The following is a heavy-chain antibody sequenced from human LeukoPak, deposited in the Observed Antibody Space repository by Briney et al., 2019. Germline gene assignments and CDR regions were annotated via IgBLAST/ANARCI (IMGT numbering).Heavy chain of an antibody. CDR2: INSDGSST. CDR1: GFTFSSYW. J-gene: IGHJ4*02. D-gene: IGHD3-22*01. Sequence: GGSLRLSCAASGFTFSSYWMHWVRQAPGKGLGWVSRINSDGSSTSYADSVKGRFTISRDNAKNTLYLQMSSLRAEDTAVYYCARGYYDSSDYSPIVYCGQGTLVTVSS. V-gene: IGHV3-74*01. CDR3: ARGYYDSSDYSPIVY.